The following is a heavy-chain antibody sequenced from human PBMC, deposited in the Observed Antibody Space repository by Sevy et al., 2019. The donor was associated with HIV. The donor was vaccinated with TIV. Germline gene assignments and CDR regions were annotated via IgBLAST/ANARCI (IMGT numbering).Heavy chain of an antibody. D-gene: IGHD6-13*01. CDR1: GFTFDDNA. J-gene: IGHJ3*02. CDR2: ISWNSGSI. CDR3: AKDSSSGGRGAFDI. Sequence: GGSLRLSCAASGFTFDDNAMHWVRQAPGKGLEWVSGISWNSGSIGYADSEKGRFTISRDNAKNSLYLQMNSLRAEDMALYYCAKDSSSGGRGAFDIWGQGTMVTVSS. V-gene: IGHV3-9*03.